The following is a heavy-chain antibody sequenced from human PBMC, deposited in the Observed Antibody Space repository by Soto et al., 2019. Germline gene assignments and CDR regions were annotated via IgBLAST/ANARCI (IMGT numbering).Heavy chain of an antibody. CDR1: GFSLSTSGVG. J-gene: IGHJ4*02. CDR3: AHRSIAASGSWDVGSFDY. D-gene: IGHD6-13*01. V-gene: IGHV2-5*02. CDR2: IYWDDDK. Sequence: QITLKESGPTLVRPTQTLTLTCTFSGFSLSTSGVGLGWIRQPPGKALEYLALIYWDDDKRYSPSLRSRLTISKDTSKTQVLLTLTNMDPVDTATYYCAHRSIAASGSWDVGSFDYWGQGTLVTVSS.